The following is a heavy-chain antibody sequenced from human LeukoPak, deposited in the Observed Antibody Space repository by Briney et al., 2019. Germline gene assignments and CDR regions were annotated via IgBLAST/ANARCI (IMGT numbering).Heavy chain of an antibody. V-gene: IGHV3-23*01. CDR1: GFTFSSYA. J-gene: IGHJ4*02. D-gene: IGHD2-2*01. CDR3: AKTYCSSTSCSPGGDY. CDR2: ISGSGGST. Sequence: GGSLRLSCAASGFTFSSYAMSWVRQAPGKGLEWVSAISGSGGSTYYADSVKGRFTISRDNSKNTLYLQMNSLRAEDTAVYYCAKTYCSSTSCSPGGDYWGQGTLVTVSS.